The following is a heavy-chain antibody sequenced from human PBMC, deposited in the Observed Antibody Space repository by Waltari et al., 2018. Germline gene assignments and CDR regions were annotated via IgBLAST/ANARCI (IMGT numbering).Heavy chain of an antibody. V-gene: IGHV4-39*01. CDR1: GGSISSSSYY. CDR3: ARHRRGSYLLSYYGMDV. Sequence: QLQLQESGPGLVKPSETLSLTCTVSGGSISSSSYYWGWIRQPPGKGLEWIGSIYYSGSTYYNPSLKSRVTISVDTSKNQFSLKLSSVTAADTAVYYCARHRRGSYLLSYYGMDVWGQGTTVTVSS. J-gene: IGHJ6*02. D-gene: IGHD1-26*01. CDR2: IYYSGST.